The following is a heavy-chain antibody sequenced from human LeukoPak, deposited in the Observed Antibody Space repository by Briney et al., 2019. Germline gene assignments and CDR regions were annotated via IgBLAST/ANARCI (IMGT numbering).Heavy chain of an antibody. CDR3: ARLSTAVAGNLFDY. J-gene: IGHJ4*02. Sequence: GSLRLSCAASGFTFSSYTMNWVRQAPGKGLEWIGSINYSGSTYYQSSLKSRVTISVDTSKNQFSLKLSSVTAADTAVYYCARLSTAVAGNLFDYWGQGTLVTVSS. CDR2: INYSGST. D-gene: IGHD6-19*01. V-gene: IGHV4-38-2*01. CDR1: GFTFSSYT.